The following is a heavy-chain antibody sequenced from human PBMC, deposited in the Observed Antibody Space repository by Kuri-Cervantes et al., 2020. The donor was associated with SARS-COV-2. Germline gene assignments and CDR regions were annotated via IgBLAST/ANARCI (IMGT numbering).Heavy chain of an antibody. CDR2: IIPILGIA. D-gene: IGHD5-24*01. Sequence: SVKVSCKASGGTFSSYAISWVRQAPGQGLEWMGRIIPILGIANYAQKFQGRVTITADKSTSKAYMELSSLRSEDTAVYYCAREMATITAQGYFDYWGQGTLVTVSS. J-gene: IGHJ4*02. CDR3: AREMATITAQGYFDY. CDR1: GGTFSSYA. V-gene: IGHV1-69*04.